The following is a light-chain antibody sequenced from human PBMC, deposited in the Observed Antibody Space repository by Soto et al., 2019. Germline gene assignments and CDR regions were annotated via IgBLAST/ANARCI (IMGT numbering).Light chain of an antibody. CDR1: QSVSSSY. CDR3: QQYGSSPPFT. CDR2: GAS. J-gene: IGKJ2*01. V-gene: IGKV3-20*01. Sequence: ELVLTQSPGTLSLSPGERATLSCTASQSVSSSYLAWYQRKPGQAPSLLIYGASTRATGIPDRVSGRGSGTDFTLAISRLAPEDVAVYYCQQYGSSPPFTFGQGTKLEIK.